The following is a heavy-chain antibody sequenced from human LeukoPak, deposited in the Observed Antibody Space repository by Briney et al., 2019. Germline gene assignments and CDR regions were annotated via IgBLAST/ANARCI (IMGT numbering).Heavy chain of an antibody. CDR3: ARXPYYYDSSGYYLFDY. CDR1: GGSFSGYY. CDR2: INHSGST. D-gene: IGHD3-22*01. V-gene: IGHV4-34*01. J-gene: IGHJ4*02. Sequence: SETLSLTCAVYGGSFSGYYWSWIRQPPGKGLEWIGEINHSGSTNYNPSLKSRVTISVDTSKNQFSLKLSSVTAADTAVYYCARXPYYYDSSGYYLFDYWGQGTLVTVSS.